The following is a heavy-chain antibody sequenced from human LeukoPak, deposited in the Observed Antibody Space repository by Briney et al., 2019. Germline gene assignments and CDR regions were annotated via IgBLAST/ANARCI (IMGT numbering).Heavy chain of an antibody. V-gene: IGHV4-31*03. CDR1: GGSISSGGYY. Sequence: SETLSLTCTVSGGSISSGGYYWSWIRQHPGKGLEWIGYIYYSGSTYYNPSLKSRVTILVDTSKNQFSLKLSSVTAADTAVYYCAREEGYSYGLDYWGQGTLVTVSS. CDR3: AREEGYSYGLDY. J-gene: IGHJ4*02. CDR2: IYYSGST. D-gene: IGHD5-18*01.